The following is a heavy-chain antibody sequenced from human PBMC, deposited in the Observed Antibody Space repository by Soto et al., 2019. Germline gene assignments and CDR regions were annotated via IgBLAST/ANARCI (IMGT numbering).Heavy chain of an antibody. CDR3: ARGQRFSDWFDP. Sequence: SETLSLTCSVSGGTISGYYWTWIRQPAGKGLEWIGRIYSSGNTKYNPSLQSRVTMSLDTSNNQFSLRPTSVTAADTAVYYCARGQRFSDWFDPWGQGTLVTVSS. V-gene: IGHV4-4*07. J-gene: IGHJ5*02. CDR2: IYSSGNT. CDR1: GGTISGYY. D-gene: IGHD3-3*01.